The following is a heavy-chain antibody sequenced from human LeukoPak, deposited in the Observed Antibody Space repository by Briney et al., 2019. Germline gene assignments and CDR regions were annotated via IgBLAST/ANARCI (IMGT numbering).Heavy chain of an antibody. V-gene: IGHV4-39*07. CDR3: ARERRDGYRRFDY. D-gene: IGHD5-24*01. Sequence: SETLSLTCTVSGCSIRSSSYYWGWIRQPPGKGLEWIGSIYYSGSTYYSPSLKSRVTISVDTSKNHFSLKLSSVTAADTGVYFCARERRDGYRRFDYWGQGTLVTVSS. CDR1: GCSIRSSSYY. CDR2: IYYSGST. J-gene: IGHJ4*02.